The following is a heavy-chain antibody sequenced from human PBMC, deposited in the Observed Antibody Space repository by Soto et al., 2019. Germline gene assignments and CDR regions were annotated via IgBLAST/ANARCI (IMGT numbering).Heavy chain of an antibody. CDR1: GFTFSTYT. CDR2: ISSTGTYI. D-gene: IGHD3-3*01. CDR3: AREASTFGVVSYYFDY. V-gene: IGHV3-21*01. Sequence: AHLVESGGGLVKPGGSLRLSCAASGFTFSTYTINWVRQAPGKGLEWVSSISSTGTYIYYADSVKGRFTISRDNAKNSLYLQMNSLRAEDTAVHYCAREASTFGVVSYYFDYWGLGTLVTVS. J-gene: IGHJ4*02.